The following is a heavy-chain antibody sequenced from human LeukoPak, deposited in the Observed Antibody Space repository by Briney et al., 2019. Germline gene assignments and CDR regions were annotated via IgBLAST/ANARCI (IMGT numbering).Heavy chain of an antibody. CDR3: AREGGTILGVVIPFDY. V-gene: IGHV3-30-3*01. CDR2: ISYDGSNK. Sequence: GRSLRLSCAASGFTFSSYAMHWVRQAPGKGLEWVAVISYDGSNKYYADSVKGRFTISRDNSKNTLYLQMNSLRAEDTAVYYCAREGGTILGVVIPFDYWGQGTLVTVSS. CDR1: GFTFSSYA. J-gene: IGHJ4*02. D-gene: IGHD3-3*01.